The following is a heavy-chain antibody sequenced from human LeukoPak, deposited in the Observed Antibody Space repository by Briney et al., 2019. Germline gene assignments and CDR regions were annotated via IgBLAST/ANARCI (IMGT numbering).Heavy chain of an antibody. Sequence: PSQTLSLTCTVSGGSISSSTYYWGWIRQPPGKGLEWIGNIYNSGSTYYSPSLKSRVTISVDPSKNQFSLKLTSVTAADTAVYYCARRGASSNWFDPWGQGTLVTVSS. J-gene: IGHJ5*02. CDR2: IYNSGST. V-gene: IGHV4-39*01. D-gene: IGHD1-26*01. CDR3: ARRGASSNWFDP. CDR1: GGSISSSTYY.